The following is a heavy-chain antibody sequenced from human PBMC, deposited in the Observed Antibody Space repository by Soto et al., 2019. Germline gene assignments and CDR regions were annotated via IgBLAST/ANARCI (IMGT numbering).Heavy chain of an antibody. CDR2: ISYDGNSK. CDR3: AKDDRTPSPFDY. CDR1: GFTFSSCG. V-gene: IGHV3-30*18. J-gene: IGHJ4*02. Sequence: QVQLVESGGGVVQPGRSLRLSCVASGFTFSSCGMHWVRQVPGKGLEWVAVISYDGNSKYYADSVKGRFTISRDNSKNTLYLQMNSLRTEDTAVYYCAKDDRTPSPFDYWGQGTLVTVSS.